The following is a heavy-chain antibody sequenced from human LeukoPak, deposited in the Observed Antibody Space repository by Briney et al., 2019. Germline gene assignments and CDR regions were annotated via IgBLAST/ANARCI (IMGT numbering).Heavy chain of an antibody. CDR3: ARDSGHYYYYMDV. J-gene: IGHJ6*03. Sequence: PGGSLRLSCAASGFTVSSNYMSWVRQAPGKGLEWVSVIYSGGSTYYADSVKGRFTISRDNSKNTLYLQMNSLRAEDTAVYYCARDSGHYYYYMDVWGKGTTVTISS. CDR1: GFTVSSNY. CDR2: IYSGGST. V-gene: IGHV3-53*01.